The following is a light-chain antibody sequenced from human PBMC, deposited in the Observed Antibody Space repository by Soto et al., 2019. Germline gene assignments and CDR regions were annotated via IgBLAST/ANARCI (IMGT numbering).Light chain of an antibody. Sequence: DIQMTQSPSSLSASVGDRVTITCQASQGVSNYLNWYHQKPGKAPKLLIYDASNLETGVPSRFSGSGSGTDFTFTISSLQPEDIATYYCQQYDSLPFTFGPGTKVDIK. CDR1: QGVSNY. V-gene: IGKV1-33*01. CDR3: QQYDSLPFT. CDR2: DAS. J-gene: IGKJ3*01.